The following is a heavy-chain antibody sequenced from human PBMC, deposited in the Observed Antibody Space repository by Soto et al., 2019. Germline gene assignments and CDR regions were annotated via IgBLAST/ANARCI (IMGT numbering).Heavy chain of an antibody. D-gene: IGHD3-10*01. J-gene: IGHJ4*02. V-gene: IGHV4-39*01. CDR1: SGSINSCVYS. CDR2: IYYSGST. Sequence: SYSTYLTRTASSGSINSCVYSLGLNHQPPGKGLEWIGSIYYSGSTYYNPSLKSRVTISVDTSKNQFSLKLSSVTAADTAVYYCARITMVRGVITLTIYWVQGTLVTVSS. CDR3: ARITMVRGVITLTIY.